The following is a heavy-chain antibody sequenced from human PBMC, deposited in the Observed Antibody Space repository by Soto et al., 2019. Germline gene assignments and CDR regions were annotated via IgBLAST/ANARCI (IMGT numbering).Heavy chain of an antibody. CDR1: GFTFSSYA. D-gene: IGHD6-19*01. V-gene: IGHV3-23*01. CDR2: ISGSGGST. J-gene: IGHJ6*02. CDR3: AKVPETGYSSGWYRDYYYYGMDV. Sequence: GGSLRLSCAASGFTFSSYAMSWVRQAPGKGLEWVSAISGSGGSTYYADSVKGRFTISRDNSKNTLYLQMNSLRAEDTAVYYCAKVPETGYSSGWYRDYYYYGMDVWGQGTTVTVSS.